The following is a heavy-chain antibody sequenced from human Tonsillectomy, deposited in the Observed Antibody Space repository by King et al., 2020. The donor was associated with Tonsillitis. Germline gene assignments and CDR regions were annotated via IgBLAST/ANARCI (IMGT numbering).Heavy chain of an antibody. D-gene: IGHD3-10*01. J-gene: IGHJ4*02. Sequence: QLQESGPGLVKPSETLSLTCSVSGGFLSSSNYYWGCIRQPPGKGLEWIGNIYDSGRTYYNPSLTSRVTVSVDTSKNQVSLKLRSVTAADTAVYYCVRLFYYASGSYCYYFDYWGQGTLVTVSS. CDR1: GGFLSSSNYY. CDR3: VRLFYYASGSYCYYFDY. V-gene: IGHV4-39*01. CDR2: IYDSGRT.